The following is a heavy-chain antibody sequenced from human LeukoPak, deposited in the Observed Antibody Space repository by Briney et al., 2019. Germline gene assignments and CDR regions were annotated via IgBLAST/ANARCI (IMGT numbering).Heavy chain of an antibody. CDR1: GFTFDDYA. V-gene: IGHV3-9*01. D-gene: IGHD3-10*01. CDR2: ISWSSGSI. CDR3: AKGYKPDYYGSGSLQPHFDY. Sequence: GGSLRLSCAASGFTFDDYAMHWVRQAPGKGLDWVSGISWSSGSIDYAGSVKGRFTISRDNAKISLYLQMNSLGAEDTALYYCAKGYKPDYYGSGSLQPHFDYWGQGTLVTVSS. J-gene: IGHJ4*02.